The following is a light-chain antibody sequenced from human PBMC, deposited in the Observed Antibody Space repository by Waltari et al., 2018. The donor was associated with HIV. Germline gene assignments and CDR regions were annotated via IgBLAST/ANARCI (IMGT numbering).Light chain of an antibody. CDR1: RSLLHSDGNTY. Sequence: DIVLTQTPLSSPVTLGQPASISCRSSRSLLHSDGNTYLTWLHQRPGQPPRLLIYKISQRFSGVPDRFSGSGAGTDFTLKISRVEAEDVGIYYCMQLTQFPLCTFGQGTKLEIK. CDR3: MQLTQFPLCT. J-gene: IGKJ2*02. CDR2: KIS. V-gene: IGKV2-24*01.